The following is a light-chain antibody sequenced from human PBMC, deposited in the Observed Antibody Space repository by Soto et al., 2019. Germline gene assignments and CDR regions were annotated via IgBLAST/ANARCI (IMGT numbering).Light chain of an antibody. Sequence: DIQMTQSPSTLSGSVGDRVTITCLASQTISSWWAWYQQKPGKAPKLLIYKASTLKSGVPSRCSGSVSGTEITLQISSLPPNDLATYYGQHYKSYSEAFGQGTMVQL. V-gene: IGKV1-5*03. CDR3: QHYKSYSEA. CDR1: QTISSW. J-gene: IGKJ1*01. CDR2: KAS.